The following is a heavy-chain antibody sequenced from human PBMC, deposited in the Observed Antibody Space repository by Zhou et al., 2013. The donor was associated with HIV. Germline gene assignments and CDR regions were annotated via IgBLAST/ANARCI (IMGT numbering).Heavy chain of an antibody. J-gene: IGHJ4*02. CDR2: IYHSGST. D-gene: IGHD3-9*01. CDR1: GYSISSGYY. Sequence: QVQLQESGPGLVKPSETLSLACAVSGYSISSGYYWGWLRQPPGKGLEWIGSIYHSGSTYYNPSLKSRVTISVDTSKNQFSLKLSSVTAADTAVYYCARGTSNYDDYWGQGTLVTVSS. CDR3: ARGTSNYDDY. V-gene: IGHV4-38-2*01.